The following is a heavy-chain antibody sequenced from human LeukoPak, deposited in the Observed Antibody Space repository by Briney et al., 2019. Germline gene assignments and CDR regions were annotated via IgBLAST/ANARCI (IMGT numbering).Heavy chain of an antibody. CDR2: MIPIFGTA. J-gene: IGHJ6*02. V-gene: IGHV1-69*13. CDR1: GGTFSSYA. Sequence: GASVKVSCKASGGTFSSYAISWVRQAPGQGLEWMGGMIPIFGTANYAQKFQGRVTITADESTSTAYMELSSLRSEDTAVYYCARDFLGYYYDSSGRGMDVWGQGTTVTVSS. D-gene: IGHD3-22*01. CDR3: ARDFLGYYYDSSGRGMDV.